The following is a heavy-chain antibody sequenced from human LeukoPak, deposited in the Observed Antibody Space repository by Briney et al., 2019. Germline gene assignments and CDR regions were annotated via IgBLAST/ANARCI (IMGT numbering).Heavy chain of an antibody. J-gene: IGHJ4*02. Sequence: GGSLRLSCAASGFTFSSYGMHWVRQAPGKGLEWVAFIRYDGSNKYYADSVKGRFTISRDNSKNTLYLQMNSLRAEDTAVYYCAKDRAGSGYDHGPFDYWGQGTLVTVSS. CDR3: AKDRAGSGYDHGPFDY. CDR1: GFTFSSYG. CDR2: IRYDGSNK. D-gene: IGHD5-12*01. V-gene: IGHV3-30*02.